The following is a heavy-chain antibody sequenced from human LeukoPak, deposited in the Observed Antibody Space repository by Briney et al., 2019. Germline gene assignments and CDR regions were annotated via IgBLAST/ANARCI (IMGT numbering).Heavy chain of an antibody. D-gene: IGHD2-21*02. J-gene: IGHJ4*02. Sequence: GGSLRLSCAASGFTFSSYAMNWVRQAPGKGLEWVSSISGSGGSTYYADSVKGRFTISRDNAKNSLYLQMNSLRAEDTAVYYCARVGRRYCGGDCYSSFDYWGQGTLVTVSS. CDR1: GFTFSSYA. CDR2: ISGSGGST. V-gene: IGHV3-23*01. CDR3: ARVGRRYCGGDCYSSFDY.